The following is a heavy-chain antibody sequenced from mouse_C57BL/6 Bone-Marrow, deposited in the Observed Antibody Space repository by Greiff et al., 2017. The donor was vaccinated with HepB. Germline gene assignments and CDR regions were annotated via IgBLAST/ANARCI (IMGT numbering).Heavy chain of an antibody. V-gene: IGHV1-50*01. CDR1: GYTFTSYW. CDR2: IDPSDSYT. CDR3: ASFNVVGSSYVWAMDY. Sequence: QVQLKQSGAELVKPGASVKLSCKASGYTFTSYWMQWVKQRPGQGLEWIGEIDPSDSYTNYNQKFKGKATLTVDTSSSTAYMQLSSLTSEDSAVYYCASFNVVGSSYVWAMDYWGQGTSVTVSS. J-gene: IGHJ4*01. D-gene: IGHD1-1*01.